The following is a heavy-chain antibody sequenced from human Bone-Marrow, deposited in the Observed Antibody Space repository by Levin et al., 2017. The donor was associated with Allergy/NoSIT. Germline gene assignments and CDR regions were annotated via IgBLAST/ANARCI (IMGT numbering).Heavy chain of an antibody. V-gene: IGHV2-70*04. Sequence: TLSLTCTLSGISLKNSEMRISWIRQPPGGALEWLARIDWDDTKFYSASLKTRLTISKDISKSQVVLTMTNVDPGDTATYYCARLSLTYDAFDIWGQGTMVTVSS. J-gene: IGHJ3*02. CDR3: ARLSLTYDAFDI. CDR1: GISLKNSEMR. CDR2: IDWDDTK.